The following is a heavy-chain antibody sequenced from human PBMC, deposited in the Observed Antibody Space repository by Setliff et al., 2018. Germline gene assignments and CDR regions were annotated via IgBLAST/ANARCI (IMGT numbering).Heavy chain of an antibody. CDR2: IYDSGSI. Sequence: PSETLSLTCTVSGGSISSYYWTWIRQSPGKGLEWIGNIYDSGSINYNPSLKSRVTISADTSNNSFSLNLFSVTAADTAVYYCAGRDYSGGDSWGHGTLVTVSS. V-gene: IGHV4-4*08. D-gene: IGHD4-4*01. CDR3: AGRDYSGGDS. J-gene: IGHJ5*01. CDR1: GGSISSYY.